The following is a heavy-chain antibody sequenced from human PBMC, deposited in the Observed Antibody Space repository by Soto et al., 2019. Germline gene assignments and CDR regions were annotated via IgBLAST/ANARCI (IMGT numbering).Heavy chain of an antibody. Sequence: GGSLRLSCAASGFTFSNAWMSWVRQAPGKGLEWVGRIKSKTDGGTTDYAAPVKGRFTISRDDSKNTLYLQMNSLKTEDTAVYYCTTDEGSGWYGGAFDIWGQGTMVTVSS. CDR3: TTDEGSGWYGGAFDI. D-gene: IGHD6-19*01. V-gene: IGHV3-15*01. J-gene: IGHJ3*02. CDR1: GFTFSNAW. CDR2: IKSKTDGGTT.